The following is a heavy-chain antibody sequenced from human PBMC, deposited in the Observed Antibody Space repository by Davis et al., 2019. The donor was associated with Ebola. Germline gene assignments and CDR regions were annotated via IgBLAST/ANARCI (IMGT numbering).Heavy chain of an antibody. D-gene: IGHD3-10*01. J-gene: IGHJ4*02. V-gene: IGHV3-23*01. CDR1: GFTFSTYT. CDR2: ISESGVST. Sequence: GESLKISCAASGFTFSTYTMNWVRQAPGKGLEWISSISESGVSTYYADSVKGRFTISRDNSKNTLYLHLNSLRAEDAAVYYCANAYYYASGINFDYWGQGTPVTVSS. CDR3: ANAYYYASGINFDY.